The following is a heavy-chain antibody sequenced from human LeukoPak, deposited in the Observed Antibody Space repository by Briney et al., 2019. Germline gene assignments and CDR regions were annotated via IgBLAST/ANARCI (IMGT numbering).Heavy chain of an antibody. V-gene: IGHV3-53*05. J-gene: IGHJ4*02. CDR2: IYSGGST. CDR1: GFTVSSNY. Sequence: GGSLRLSCAASGFTVSSNYMSWVRQAPGKGLEWVSVIYSGGSTYYADSVKGRFTISRDNSKNTLYLQMNSLRAEDTAVYYCAKERKEWEALLHYWGQGTLVTVFS. CDR3: AKERKEWEALLHY. D-gene: IGHD1-26*01.